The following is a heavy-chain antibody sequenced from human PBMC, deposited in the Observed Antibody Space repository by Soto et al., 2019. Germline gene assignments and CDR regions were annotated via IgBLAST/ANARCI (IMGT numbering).Heavy chain of an antibody. J-gene: IGHJ4*02. V-gene: IGHV4-30-2*01. CDR1: GGSISCGGYS. CDR2: IYHSGST. CDR3: ARARWLQLILDY. D-gene: IGHD5-12*01. Sequence: QLQLQESGSGLVKPSQTLSLTCAVSGGSISCGGYSWSWIRQPPGKGLEWIGYIYHSGSTYYNPSLKSRVTISVDRSKNQFSLKLSSVTAADTAVYYCARARWLQLILDYWGQGTLVTVSS.